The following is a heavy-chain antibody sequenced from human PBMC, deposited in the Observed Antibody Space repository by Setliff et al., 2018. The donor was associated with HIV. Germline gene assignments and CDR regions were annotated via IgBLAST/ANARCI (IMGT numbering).Heavy chain of an antibody. J-gene: IGHJ4*02. Sequence: SETLSLTCSVAGASMTSHYLTWIRQPRGMGLEWIGNIYGSGTTKYNPSLRSRVTISVDKSTNQLSLSLDSVTAAATAVYDCATDPKGDGWAYFDSWGQGTLVTVSS. CDR2: IYGSGTT. CDR1: GASMTSHY. V-gene: IGHV4-59*11. CDR3: ATDPKGDGWAYFDS. D-gene: IGHD6-19*01.